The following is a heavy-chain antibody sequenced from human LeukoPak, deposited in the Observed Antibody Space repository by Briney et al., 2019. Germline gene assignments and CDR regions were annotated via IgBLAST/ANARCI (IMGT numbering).Heavy chain of an antibody. D-gene: IGHD6-6*01. CDR2: ISYTWST. CDR1: GGSISRYY. V-gene: IGHV4-59*12. Sequence: SETLPLTCTVSGGSISRYYWSWIRQSPGKGLEWIGFISYTWSTEYYPSLKSRVTISVDTSTNQFSLKLSSVTAADTAVYYCARDLYGYSSSSSDYWGQGTLVTASS. CDR3: ARDLYGYSSSSSDY. J-gene: IGHJ4*02.